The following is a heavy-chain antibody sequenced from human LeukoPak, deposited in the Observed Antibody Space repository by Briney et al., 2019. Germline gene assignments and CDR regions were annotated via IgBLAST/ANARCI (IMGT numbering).Heavy chain of an antibody. J-gene: IGHJ6*03. D-gene: IGHD3-10*01. CDR1: GFTVSSNY. CDR2: IYSGGRT. V-gene: IGHV3-53*01. Sequence: GGSLRLSCAASGFTVSSNYMSWVRQAPGKGLEWVSVIYSGGRTYYADSVKGRFTISRDNSENTLYLQMNSLRAEDTAVYYCARVYYGSGSLYYYYYYMDVWGKGTTVTISS. CDR3: ARVYYGSGSLYYYYYYMDV.